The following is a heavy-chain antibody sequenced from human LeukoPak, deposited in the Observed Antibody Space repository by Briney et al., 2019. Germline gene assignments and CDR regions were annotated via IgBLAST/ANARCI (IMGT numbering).Heavy chain of an antibody. CDR3: ARVRGVVVASLGDYFDY. Sequence: GASVKVSCKASGYTFTCYYMHWVRQAPGQGLEWMGGINPNSGGTNYAQKFQGRVTMTRDTSIRTAYMEVNRLRDDDTAVYYCARVRGVVVASLGDYFDYWGQGTLVTVSS. J-gene: IGHJ4*02. CDR1: GYTFTCYY. V-gene: IGHV1-2*02. D-gene: IGHD2-15*01. CDR2: INPNSGGT.